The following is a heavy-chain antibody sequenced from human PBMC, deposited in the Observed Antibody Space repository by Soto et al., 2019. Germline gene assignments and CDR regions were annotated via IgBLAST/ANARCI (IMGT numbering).Heavy chain of an antibody. V-gene: IGHV3-30*18. J-gene: IGHJ4*02. D-gene: IGHD3-22*01. CDR1: GFTFSSYG. CDR2: ISYDGSNK. Sequence: GGSLRLSCAASGFTFSSYGMHWVRQAPGKGLEWVAVISYDGSNKYYADSVKGRFTISRDNSKNTLYLQMNSLRAEDTAVYYCAKDWTYYYDSSGYNSGQLLGPLDYWGQGTLVTVSS. CDR3: AKDWTYYYDSSGYNSGQLLGPLDY.